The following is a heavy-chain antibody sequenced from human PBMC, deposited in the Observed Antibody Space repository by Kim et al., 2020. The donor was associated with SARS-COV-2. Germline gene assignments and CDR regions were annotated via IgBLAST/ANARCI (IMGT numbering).Heavy chain of an antibody. D-gene: IGHD4-4*01. CDR2: IKQDGSEK. CDR1: GFTFSSYW. CDR3: ARGGYSIWAHMDV. Sequence: GGSLRLSCAASGFTFSSYWMSWVRQAPGKGLEWVANIKQDGSEKYYVDSVKGRFTISRDNAKNSLYLQMNSLRAEDTAVYYCARGGYSIWAHMDVWGQGTTVTVSS. J-gene: IGHJ6*02. V-gene: IGHV3-7*01.